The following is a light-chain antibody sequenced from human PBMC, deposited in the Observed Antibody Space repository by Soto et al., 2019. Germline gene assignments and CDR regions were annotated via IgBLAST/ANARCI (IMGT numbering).Light chain of an antibody. V-gene: IGLV2-8*01. CDR1: SSDIGDYNS. CDR3: TSYAAGDNYV. Sequence: ALTQPPSASGSPGQSVTISCTGTSSDIGDYNSVSWYQQHPAKAPKLIIYEVIKRPSGVPGRFSGSKSGNTASLTVSWLQAEDEADYYCTSYAAGDNYVFGTGTKVTVL. CDR2: EVI. J-gene: IGLJ1*01.